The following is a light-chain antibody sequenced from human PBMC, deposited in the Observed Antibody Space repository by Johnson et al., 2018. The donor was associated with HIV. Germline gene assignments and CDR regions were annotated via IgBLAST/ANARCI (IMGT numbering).Light chain of an antibody. Sequence: QLVLTQPPSVSAAPGQKITVSCSGSSSNIGNNYVSWYQQLPGTAPKLLIYDNDKRPSGIPDRFSGSKSGTSATLAITGLQTGDEADYYCETWGSLSAGYVFGTGTKVTVL. CDR3: ETWGSLSAGYV. CDR2: DND. V-gene: IGLV1-51*01. J-gene: IGLJ1*01. CDR1: SSNIGNNY.